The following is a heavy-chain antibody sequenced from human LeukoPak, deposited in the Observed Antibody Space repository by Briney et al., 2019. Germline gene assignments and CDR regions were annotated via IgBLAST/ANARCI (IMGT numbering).Heavy chain of an antibody. CDR1: GGSISSYY. J-gene: IGHJ4*02. D-gene: IGHD5-12*01. CDR2: IYYSGST. V-gene: IGHV4-59*01. Sequence: SETLSLTCTVSGGSISSYYRSWIRQPPGKGLEWIGYIYYSGSTNYNPSLKSRVTISVDTSKNQFSLKLSSVTAADTAVYYCARSPTYGGYPANFDYWGQGTLVTVSS. CDR3: ARSPTYGGYPANFDY.